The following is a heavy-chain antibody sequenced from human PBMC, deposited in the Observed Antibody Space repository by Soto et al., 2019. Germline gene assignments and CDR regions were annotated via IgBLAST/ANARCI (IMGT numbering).Heavy chain of an antibody. V-gene: IGHV1-18*01. CDR3: ARTSGYCSSTSCYVWATYYHYYMDV. D-gene: IGHD2-2*01. J-gene: IGHJ6*03. CDR1: GYTFTSYG. Sequence: ASVKVSCKASGYTFTSYGISWVRQAPGQGLEWMGWISAYNGNTNYAQKLQGRVTMTTDTSTSTAYMELRSLRSDDTAVYYCARTSGYCSSTSCYVWATYYHYYMDVWGKGTSVIGS. CDR2: ISAYNGNT.